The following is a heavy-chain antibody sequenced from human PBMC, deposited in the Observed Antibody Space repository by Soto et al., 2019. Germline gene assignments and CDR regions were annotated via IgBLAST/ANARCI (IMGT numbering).Heavy chain of an antibody. V-gene: IGHV3-21*06. J-gene: IGHJ4*02. CDR2: INGNNKSI. Sequence: GGSLRLSWVPSRFSFSKYIMKWVRQAPGKGLEXVSSINGNNKSIKYADSVEGRYTISRDNAIHSMFRQLNRLRPDDTAVSYCANFPSCTSFTCLDYWGRGPLVTVSS. CDR3: ANFPSCTSFTCLDY. D-gene: IGHD2-8*01. CDR1: RFSFSKYI.